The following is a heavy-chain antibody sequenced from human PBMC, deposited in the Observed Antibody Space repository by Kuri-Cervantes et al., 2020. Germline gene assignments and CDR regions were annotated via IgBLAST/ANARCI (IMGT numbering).Heavy chain of an antibody. CDR2: ISSSSSYI. Sequence: GESLKISCAASGFTFSTFSMNWVRQAPGKGLEWVSSISSSSSYIYYADSVKGRFTIPRDNAKNLLYLQMNSLRPEDTAVYYCARVKVDFWSGYYSDYWGQGTPVTVSS. CDR3: ARVKVDFWSGYYSDY. J-gene: IGHJ4*02. CDR1: GFTFSTFS. V-gene: IGHV3-21*06. D-gene: IGHD3-3*01.